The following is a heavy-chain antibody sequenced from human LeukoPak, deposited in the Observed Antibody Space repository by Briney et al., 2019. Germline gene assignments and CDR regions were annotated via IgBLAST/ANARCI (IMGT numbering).Heavy chain of an antibody. V-gene: IGHV1-69*05. D-gene: IGHD3-10*01. CDR1: GGTFSSYA. J-gene: IGHJ3*02. CDR3: GGGSGSYGDAFDI. CDR2: IIPIFGTA. Sequence: AASVRVSCKASGGTFSSYAISWVRQAPGQGLEWMGRIIPIFGTANYAQKFQGRVTITTDESTSTAYMELSSLRSEDTAVYYCGGGSGSYGDAFDIWGQGTMVTVSS.